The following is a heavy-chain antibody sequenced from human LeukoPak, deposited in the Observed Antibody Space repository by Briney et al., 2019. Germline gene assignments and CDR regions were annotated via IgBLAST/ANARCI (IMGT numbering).Heavy chain of an antibody. D-gene: IGHD1-26*01. CDR3: VRGRGAI. Sequence: GGSLRLSCVASGFAFNMYSMSWVRQAPGEGLEWVANIKQDGSEKYFLDSVKGRFTISRDNARKSLNLQMNSLRAEDTALYYCVRGRGAIWGQGTMVTVPS. V-gene: IGHV3-7*05. CDR2: IKQDGSEK. CDR1: GFAFNMYS. J-gene: IGHJ3*02.